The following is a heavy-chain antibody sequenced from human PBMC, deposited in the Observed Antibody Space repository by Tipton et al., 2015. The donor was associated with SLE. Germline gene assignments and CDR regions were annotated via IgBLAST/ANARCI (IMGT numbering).Heavy chain of an antibody. CDR3: ARARYCSGGSCSNWFDP. J-gene: IGHJ5*02. Sequence: TLSLTCTVSGGSISSHYWSWIRQPPGKGLEWIGYTYYSGSTNYNPSLKSRVTISVDTSKNQFSLKLSSVTAADTAVYYCARARYCSGGSCSNWFDPWGQGTLVTVSS. CDR1: GGSISSHY. D-gene: IGHD2-15*01. CDR2: TYYSGST. V-gene: IGHV4-59*11.